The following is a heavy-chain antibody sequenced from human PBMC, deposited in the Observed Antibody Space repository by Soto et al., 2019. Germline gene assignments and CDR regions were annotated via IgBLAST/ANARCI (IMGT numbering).Heavy chain of an antibody. V-gene: IGHV3-23*01. CDR1: GFTFSSYA. D-gene: IGHD3-3*01. Sequence: GGSLRLSCAASGFTFSSYAMSWVRQAPGKGLEWVSAISGSGGSTYYADSVKGRFTISRDNSKNTLYLQMNSLRAEDTAVYYCAKGPLRFLEWGDWFDPWGQGTLVTVSS. CDR3: AKGPLRFLEWGDWFDP. J-gene: IGHJ5*02. CDR2: ISGSGGST.